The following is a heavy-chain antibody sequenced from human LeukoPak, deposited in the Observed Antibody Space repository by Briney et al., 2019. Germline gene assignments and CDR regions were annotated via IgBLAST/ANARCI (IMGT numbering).Heavy chain of an antibody. J-gene: IGHJ3*02. CDR3: ARDRGTRGWYYDAFDI. V-gene: IGHV3-48*03. CDR2: ISDRENTI. CDR1: GFTFSSYE. Sequence: GGSLRLSCEAPGFTFSSYEMNWVRQAPGKGLEWVSYISDRENTIYYADSVKGRFTISRDNAKSSLYLQMNSLRAEDTALYYCARDRGTRGWYYDAFDIWGQGTMVTVSS. D-gene: IGHD6-19*01.